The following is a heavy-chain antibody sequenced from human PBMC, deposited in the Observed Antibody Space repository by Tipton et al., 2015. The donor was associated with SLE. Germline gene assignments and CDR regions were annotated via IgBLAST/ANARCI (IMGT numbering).Heavy chain of an antibody. J-gene: IGHJ4*02. Sequence: TLSLTCTVSGGSISSSNHYWGWIRQPPGKGLEWIGSIYYSGNTYYNPSLKSPVTLSIDTSKNQFSLKMRSVTAADTAVYFCARGYCSDGVCYGFGFFDYWGQGNLVTVSS. V-gene: IGHV4-39*07. CDR3: ARGYCSDGVCYGFGFFDY. CDR2: IYYSGNT. CDR1: GGSISSSNHY. D-gene: IGHD2-8*01.